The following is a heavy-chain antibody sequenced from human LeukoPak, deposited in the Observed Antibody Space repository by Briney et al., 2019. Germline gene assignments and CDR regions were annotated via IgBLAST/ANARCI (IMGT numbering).Heavy chain of an antibody. V-gene: IGHV1-69*05. CDR3: ARDLGWRDSSGSSDY. J-gene: IGHJ4*02. CDR1: GGTFSSYA. Sequence: SVKVSCKASGGTFSSYAISWVRQAPGQGLEWMGGIIPIFGTANYAQKFQGRVTITTDESTSTAYMELSSLRSEDTAVYYCARDLGWRDSSGSSDYWGQGTLVTVS. D-gene: IGHD3-22*01. CDR2: IIPIFGTA.